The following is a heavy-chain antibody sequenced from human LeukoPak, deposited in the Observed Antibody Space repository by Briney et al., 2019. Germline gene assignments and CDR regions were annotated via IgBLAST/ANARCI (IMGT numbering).Heavy chain of an antibody. V-gene: IGHV3-66*04. Sequence: PGGSLRLSCAASEFSVGSNYMTWVRQAPGKGLEWVSLIYSGGSTYYADSVKGRFAISRDNSKNTLYLQMNSLRAEDTAVYYCARRRRIYYYYYYMDVWGKGTTVTISS. CDR3: ARRRRIYYYYYYMDV. J-gene: IGHJ6*03. D-gene: IGHD2-15*01. CDR1: EFSVGSNY. CDR2: IYSGGST.